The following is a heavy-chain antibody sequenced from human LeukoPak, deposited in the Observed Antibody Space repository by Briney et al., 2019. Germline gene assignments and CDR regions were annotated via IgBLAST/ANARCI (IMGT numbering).Heavy chain of an antibody. V-gene: IGHV3-7*01. D-gene: IGHD4-23*01. CDR3: ARTRVSTLVTPFDY. Sequence: GSLRLSCAASGFTFNSYWMSWVRQAPGKGLEWVANINPDESHKYYLDSVKGRFTISRDSAKNSLYLQMNSLGAEDTAMYYCARTRVSTLVTPFDYWGQGTLVTVSS. CDR2: INPDESHK. J-gene: IGHJ4*02. CDR1: GFTFNSYW.